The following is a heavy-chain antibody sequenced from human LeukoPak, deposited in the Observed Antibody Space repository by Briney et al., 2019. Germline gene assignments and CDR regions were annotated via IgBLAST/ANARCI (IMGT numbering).Heavy chain of an antibody. CDR3: ARGTSSSSDY. Sequence: GSSVKVSCKASGGTFSSYAISWVRQAPGQGLEWMGRIIPILGIANYAQKFQGRVTITADKSTSTAYMELSSLRSEDTAVCYCARGTSSSSDYWGQGTLVTVSS. V-gene: IGHV1-69*04. D-gene: IGHD6-6*01. CDR1: GGTFSSYA. CDR2: IIPILGIA. J-gene: IGHJ4*02.